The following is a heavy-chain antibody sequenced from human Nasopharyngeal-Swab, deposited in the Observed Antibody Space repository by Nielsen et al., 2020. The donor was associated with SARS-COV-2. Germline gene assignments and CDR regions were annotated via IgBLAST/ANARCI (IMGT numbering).Heavy chain of an antibody. Sequence: GESLKISCAASGFTVSGNFMTWVRQAPGKGLEWVSVIYSAGQTNYADSVKGRFTISRDNSKNTLYLQMNSLRAEDTAVYYCAASQWGEYFDYWGQGTLVSVSS. D-gene: IGHD3-16*01. J-gene: IGHJ4*02. CDR3: AASQWGEYFDY. CDR1: GFTVSGNF. CDR2: IYSAGQT. V-gene: IGHV3-53*01.